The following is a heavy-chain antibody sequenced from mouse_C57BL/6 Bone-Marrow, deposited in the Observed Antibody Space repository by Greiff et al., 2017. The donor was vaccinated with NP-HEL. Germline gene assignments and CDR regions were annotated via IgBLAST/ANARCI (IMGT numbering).Heavy chain of an antibody. Sequence: VKVVESGGDLVKPGGSLKLSCAASGFTFSSYGMSWVRQTPDKRLEWVATISSGGSYTYYPDSVKGRFTISRDNAKNTLYLQMSSLKSEDTAMYYCARGGSNYPGWGQGTLVTVSA. CDR2: ISSGGSYT. J-gene: IGHJ3*01. D-gene: IGHD2-5*01. CDR3: ARGGSNYPG. V-gene: IGHV5-6*02. CDR1: GFTFSSYG.